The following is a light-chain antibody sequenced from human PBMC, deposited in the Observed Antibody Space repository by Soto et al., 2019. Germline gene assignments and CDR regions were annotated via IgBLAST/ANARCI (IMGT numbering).Light chain of an antibody. CDR3: NSYKNTVARI. CDR1: SSDVGANDF. Sequence: QSALTQPASVSGSPGQSITISCTGTSSDVGANDFVSWYQQLPGKAPKVMIYEVSNRPSGVSNRFSGSKSGNTASLTISGLQTEDEADYYCNSYKNTVARIFGTGTKVTVL. V-gene: IGLV2-14*01. J-gene: IGLJ1*01. CDR2: EVS.